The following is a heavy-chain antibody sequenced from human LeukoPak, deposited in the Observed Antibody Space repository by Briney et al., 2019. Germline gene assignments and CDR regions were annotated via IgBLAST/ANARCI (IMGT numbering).Heavy chain of an antibody. CDR1: GFTFDDYA. D-gene: IGHD1-26*01. CDR2: ISWNSGSI. Sequence: GGSLRLSCATSGFTFDDYAIHWVRQAPGKGLEWVSGISWNSGSIGYADSVKGRFTISRDNAKNSLYLQMNSLRAEDTAVYYCARDGSGEWELLSAWDYWGQGTLVTVSS. V-gene: IGHV3-9*01. CDR3: ARDGSGEWELLSAWDY. J-gene: IGHJ4*02.